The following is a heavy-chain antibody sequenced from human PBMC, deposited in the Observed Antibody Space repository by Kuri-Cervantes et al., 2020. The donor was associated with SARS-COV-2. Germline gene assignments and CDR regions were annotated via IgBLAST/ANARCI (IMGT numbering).Heavy chain of an antibody. Sequence: GSLRLSCAVSGELFSGYYWTWIRQSPGKGLQWIGEVNHRGSTNYNPSLKSRVTISVDTSSKQFSLNLSSVTAADTAVYYCARAYGFLRYIYYMDVWGRGTTVTVSS. CDR1: GELFSGYY. CDR3: ARAYGFLRYIYYMDV. CDR2: VNHRGST. J-gene: IGHJ6*03. D-gene: IGHD4-17*01. V-gene: IGHV4-34*01.